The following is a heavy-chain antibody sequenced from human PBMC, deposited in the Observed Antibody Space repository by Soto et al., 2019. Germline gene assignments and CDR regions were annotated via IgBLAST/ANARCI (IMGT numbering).Heavy chain of an antibody. CDR2: ISGSGGST. CDR1: GFTFSSYA. D-gene: IGHD3-10*01. CDR3: AKAFRVTTMVRGVIATG. Sequence: PGGSLRLSCAASGFTFSSYAMSWVRQAPGKGLEWVSAISGSGGSTYYADSVKGRFTISRDNSKNTLYLQMNSLRAEDTAVYYCAKAFRVTTMVRGVIATGWGQGTLVTVSS. V-gene: IGHV3-23*01. J-gene: IGHJ4*02.